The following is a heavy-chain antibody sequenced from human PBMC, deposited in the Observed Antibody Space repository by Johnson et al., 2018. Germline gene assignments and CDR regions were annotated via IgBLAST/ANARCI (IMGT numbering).Heavy chain of an antibody. D-gene: IGHD3-22*01. CDR3: ARGHYDSSDPFYMDV. J-gene: IGHJ6*03. CDR1: GGPIRNYY. Sequence: QVQLQESGPGLVEPSETXSLTCTVSGGPIRNYYWSWIRQPPGKGLELIGYIYYSGSTNYNPSLKRRVTISVDTSKNQFSLKLGSVTAADTAMYYCARGHYDSSDPFYMDVWGKGTTVIVSS. V-gene: IGHV4-59*13. CDR2: IYYSGST.